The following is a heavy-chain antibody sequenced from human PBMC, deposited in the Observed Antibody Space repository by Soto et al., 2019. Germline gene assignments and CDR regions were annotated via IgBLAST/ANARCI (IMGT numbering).Heavy chain of an antibody. V-gene: IGHV4-59*08. CDR2: IYYSGST. Sequence: SETLSLTCTVSGGSISSYYWSWIRQPPGKGLEWIGYIYYSGSTNYNPSLKSRVTISVDTSKNQFSLKLSSVTAADTAVYYCASGPAAIIHYYYYMDVWGKGTTVTVSS. CDR3: ASGPAAIIHYYYYMDV. J-gene: IGHJ6*03. D-gene: IGHD2-2*01. CDR1: GGSISSYY.